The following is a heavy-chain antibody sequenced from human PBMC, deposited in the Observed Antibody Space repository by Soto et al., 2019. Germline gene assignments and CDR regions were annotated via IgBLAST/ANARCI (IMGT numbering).Heavy chain of an antibody. CDR3: ARDALASWFGELLWFDP. Sequence: ASVKVSCKASGYSFTSYGISWVRQAPGQGLEWMGWISAYNGNTNYAQKLQGRVTMTTDTSTSTAYMELRSLRSDDTAVYYCARDALASWFGELLWFDPWGQGTLVTVSS. J-gene: IGHJ5*02. D-gene: IGHD3-10*01. CDR1: GYSFTSYG. V-gene: IGHV1-18*01. CDR2: ISAYNGNT.